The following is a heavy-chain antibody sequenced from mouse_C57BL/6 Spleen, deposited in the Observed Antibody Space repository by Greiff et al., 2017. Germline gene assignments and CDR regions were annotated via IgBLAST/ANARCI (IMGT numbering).Heavy chain of an antibody. CDR2: INPNNGGT. CDR3: ARAGLRRHYAMDY. D-gene: IGHD2-2*01. V-gene: IGHV1-18*01. CDR1: GYTFTDYN. J-gene: IGHJ4*01. Sequence: EVQLQQSGPELVKPGASVKIPCKASGYTFTDYNMDWVKQSHGKSLEWIGDINPNNGGTIYNQKFKGKATLTVDKSTSTASMELRSLTSEDTAVYYCARAGLRRHYAMDYWGQGTSVTVSS.